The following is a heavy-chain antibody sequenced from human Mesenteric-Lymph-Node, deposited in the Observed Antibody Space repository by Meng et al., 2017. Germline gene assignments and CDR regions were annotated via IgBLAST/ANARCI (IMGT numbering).Heavy chain of an antibody. V-gene: IGHV4-34*01. CDR1: GGSLSGAY. J-gene: IGHJ2*01. Sequence: VKIQQWGAGLLKPSETLSLTCSVNGGSLSGAYWNWIRQPPGKGLEWIGEIIHGGSPSYNPSLKSRVTISIDTSKNQLSLKLSSVTAADTAVYYCARGYYDSSGYGYWYFDLWGRGTLVTVSS. CDR2: IIHGGSP. CDR3: ARGYYDSSGYGYWYFDL. D-gene: IGHD3-22*01.